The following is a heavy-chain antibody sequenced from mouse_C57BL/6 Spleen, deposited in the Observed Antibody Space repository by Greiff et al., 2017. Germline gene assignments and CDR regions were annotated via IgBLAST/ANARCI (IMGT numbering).Heavy chain of an antibody. CDR3: ARCGNYSYYFDD. V-gene: IGHV1-69*01. Sequence: QVQLQQPGAELVMPGASVKLSCKASGYTFTSYWMHWVKQRPGQGLEWIGEIDPSDSYTNYNQKFKGKSTLTVDKSSSTAYMQLSSLTSEDSAVYYCARCGNYSYYFDDWGQGTTLTVSS. D-gene: IGHD2-1*01. CDR2: IDPSDSYT. CDR1: GYTFTSYW. J-gene: IGHJ2*01.